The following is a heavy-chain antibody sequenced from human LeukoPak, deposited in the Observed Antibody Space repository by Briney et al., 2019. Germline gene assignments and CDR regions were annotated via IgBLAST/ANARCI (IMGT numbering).Heavy chain of an antibody. CDR1: GGSISSGDYY. Sequence: SETLSLTCTVSGGSISSGDYYWSWIRQPPGKGLEWIGYIYYSGSTYYNPSLKSRVTISVDTSKNQFSLKLSSVTAADTAVYYCARGANKYSDMGVDGLDWFDPWGQGTLVTLSS. CDR3: ARGANKYSDMGVDGLDWFDP. V-gene: IGHV4-30-4*08. D-gene: IGHD1-26*01. CDR2: IYYSGST. J-gene: IGHJ5*02.